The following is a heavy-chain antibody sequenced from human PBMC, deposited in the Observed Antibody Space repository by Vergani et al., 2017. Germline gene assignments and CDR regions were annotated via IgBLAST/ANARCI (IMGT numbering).Heavy chain of an antibody. CDR2: FDPEDGET. J-gene: IGHJ4*02. Sequence: QVQLVPSGAEVKKPGASVKVSCKASGYTFTSYGISWVRQAPGKGLEWMGGFDPEDGETIYAQKFQGRVTMTEDTSTDTAYMELSSLRSEDTAVYYCATANYYDSSGYYRWGQGTLVTVSS. CDR1: GYTFTSYG. D-gene: IGHD3-22*01. CDR3: ATANYYDSSGYYR. V-gene: IGHV1-24*01.